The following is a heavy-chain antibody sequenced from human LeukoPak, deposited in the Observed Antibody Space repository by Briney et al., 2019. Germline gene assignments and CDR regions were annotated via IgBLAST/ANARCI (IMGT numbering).Heavy chain of an antibody. Sequence: GGSLRLSCAASGFTFSSYSMNWVRQAPGKGLEWVSSISSSSSYIYYADSVKGRFTISRDNAKNSLYLQMNSLRAEDTAVYYCARDGKLGYCSGGSCYSGFDYWGQETLVTVSS. CDR2: ISSSSSYI. CDR1: GFTFSSYS. J-gene: IGHJ4*02. CDR3: ARDGKLGYCSGGSCYSGFDY. V-gene: IGHV3-21*01. D-gene: IGHD2-15*01.